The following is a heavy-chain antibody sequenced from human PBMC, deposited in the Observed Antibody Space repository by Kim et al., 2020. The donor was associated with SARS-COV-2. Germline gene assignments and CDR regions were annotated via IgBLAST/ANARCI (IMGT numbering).Heavy chain of an antibody. J-gene: IGHJ6*02. V-gene: IGHV1-3*01. CDR2: T. D-gene: IGHD6-25*01. Sequence: TGYSQKLQARVTLTRDTFASTVYMELSSLMSEDTAVYYCARRGSGHGLDVWGQGTTVTVSS. CDR3: ARRGSGHGLDV.